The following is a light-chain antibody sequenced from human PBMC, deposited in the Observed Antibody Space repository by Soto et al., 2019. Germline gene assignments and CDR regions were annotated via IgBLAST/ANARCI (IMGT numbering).Light chain of an antibody. CDR3: QQYNDWPLT. CDR2: GAS. V-gene: IGKV3D-15*01. CDR1: QSVSSN. J-gene: IGKJ4*01. Sequence: EIVMTQSPATLSVSPGERATLSCRASQSVSSNLAWYQQKPGQAPRLLIYGASTRATRIPARFSGRGSGTEFTLTISSLQSEDFAVYYCQQYNDWPLTVGGGTKVDIK.